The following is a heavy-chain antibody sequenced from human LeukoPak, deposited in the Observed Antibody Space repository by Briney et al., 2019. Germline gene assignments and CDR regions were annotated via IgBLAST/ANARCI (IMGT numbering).Heavy chain of an antibody. J-gene: IGHJ6*03. Sequence: SETLSLTCTVSGSSISSYYWSWIRQPAGKGLEWIGRIYTSGSTNYNPSLKSRVTMSVDTSKNQFSLKLSSVTAADTAVYYCARGLAAANKLYYYYYYMDVWGKGTTVTISS. CDR1: GSSISSYY. CDR3: ARGLAAANKLYYYYYYMDV. V-gene: IGHV4-4*07. CDR2: IYTSGST. D-gene: IGHD6-13*01.